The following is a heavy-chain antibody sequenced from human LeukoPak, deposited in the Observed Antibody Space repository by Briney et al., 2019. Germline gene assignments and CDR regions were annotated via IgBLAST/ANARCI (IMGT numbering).Heavy chain of an antibody. CDR3: ARARYCSSTSCYPRWFDP. CDR2: MNPNSGNT. J-gene: IGHJ5*02. V-gene: IGHV1-8*03. Sequence: GASVKVSCKASGYTFTSYDINWVRQATGQGLEWMGWMNPNSGNTGYAQKFQGRVTITGNTSISTAYMELSSLRSEDTAVYYCARARYCSSTSCYPRWFDPWGQGTLVTVSS. CDR1: GYTFTSYD. D-gene: IGHD2-2*01.